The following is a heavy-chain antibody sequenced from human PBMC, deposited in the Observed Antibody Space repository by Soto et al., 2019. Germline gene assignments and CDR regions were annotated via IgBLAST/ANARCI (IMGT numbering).Heavy chain of an antibody. V-gene: IGHV4-39*01. D-gene: IGHD3-16*01. J-gene: IGHJ6*03. CDR3: ASQQYCGSSTCYDSLYYQNMDV. CDR1: GGSISSSSYY. Sequence: SETLSLTCTVSGGSISSSSYYWGWIRQPPGKGLEWIGSIYYSGSPFYDPYLRSLFTLSVDTTNNQFSLRLSSVTAADTAVYFCASQQYCGSSTCYDSLYYQNMDVWGKGIMVTVSS. CDR2: IYYSGSP.